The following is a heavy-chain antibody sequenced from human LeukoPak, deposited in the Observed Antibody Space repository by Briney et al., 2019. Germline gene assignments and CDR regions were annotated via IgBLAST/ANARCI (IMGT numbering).Heavy chain of an antibody. CDR1: GYTFTGYY. V-gene: IGHV1-2*02. D-gene: IGHD3-9*01. CDR2: INPNSGGT. CDR3: ARDLNDYGDF. J-gene: IGHJ4*02. Sequence: ASVKVTCKASGYTFTGYYRHWVRRAPGQGLEWMGWINPNSGGTNYAQKFQGRVTMTRDTSISTAYMELSRLRSDDTAVYYCARDLNDYGDFWGQGTLVTVS.